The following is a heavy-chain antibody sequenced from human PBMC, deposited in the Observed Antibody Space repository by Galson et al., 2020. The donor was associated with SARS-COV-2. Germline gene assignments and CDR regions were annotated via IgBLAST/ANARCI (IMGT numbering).Heavy chain of an antibody. D-gene: IGHD3-10*01. V-gene: IGHV3-9*01. J-gene: IGHJ5*02. CDR3: ARAYGSGPIAS. CDR1: GFTFDDYA. Sequence: LSLTCAASGFTFDDYAMHWVRQAPGKGLEWVSGISWNSGSIGYADSVKGRFTISRDNAKNSLYLQMNSLRAEDTALYYCARAYGSGPIASWGQGTLVTVSS. CDR2: ISWNSGSI.